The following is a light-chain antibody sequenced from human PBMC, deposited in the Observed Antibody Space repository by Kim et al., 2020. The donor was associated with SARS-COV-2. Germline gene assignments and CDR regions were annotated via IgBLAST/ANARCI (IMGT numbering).Light chain of an antibody. Sequence: CPRERATRSCRASQSVSSSYLAWYQQKPGQAPRLLIYGASSRVTGIPDRFSGSGSGTDFTLTISRLEPQDLAVYYCQQYGSSPYTCGQGTKLEI. CDR2: GAS. CDR3: QQYGSSPYT. CDR1: QSVSSSY. V-gene: IGKV3-20*01. J-gene: IGKJ2*01.